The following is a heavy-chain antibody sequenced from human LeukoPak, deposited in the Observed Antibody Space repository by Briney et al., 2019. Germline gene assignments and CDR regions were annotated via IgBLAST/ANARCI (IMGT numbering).Heavy chain of an antibody. CDR1: GGSMPSNTYY. D-gene: IGHD2-21*02. CDR3: ARCGGDCYHSPAFDI. CDR2: IYYSGST. Sequence: PSETLSLTCTVSGGSMPSNTYYWSWIRQPPGKGLEWIGYIYYSGSTNYNPSLKSRVTISVDTSKNQFSLKLSSVTAADTAVYYCARCGGDCYHSPAFDIWGQGTMVTVSS. J-gene: IGHJ3*02. V-gene: IGHV4-61*01.